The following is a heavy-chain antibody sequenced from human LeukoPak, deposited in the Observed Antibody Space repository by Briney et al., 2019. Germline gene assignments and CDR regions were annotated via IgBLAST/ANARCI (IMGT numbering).Heavy chain of an antibody. CDR1: GFTVSSNY. D-gene: IGHD6-13*01. J-gene: IGHJ4*02. V-gene: IGHV3-23*01. CDR3: AKFPAAGTNSGGFDY. Sequence: PGGSLRLSCAASGFTVSSNYMSWVRQAPGKGLEWVSSISGSGGSTYYADSVKGRFTISRDNSKNTLYLQMNSLRAEDTALYHCAKFPAAGTNSGGFDYWGQGTLVTVSS. CDR2: ISGSGGST.